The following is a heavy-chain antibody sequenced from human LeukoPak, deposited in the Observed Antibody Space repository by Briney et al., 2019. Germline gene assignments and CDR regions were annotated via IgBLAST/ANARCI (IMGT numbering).Heavy chain of an antibody. CDR3: AKVLHPYSSQPIFDY. J-gene: IGHJ4*02. Sequence: PGGSLRLSCAASGFTFSSYNMNWVRQAPGKGLEWVSYISSSSSTIYYADSVTGRLTISRDNSKNTVYLQINSLRAEDTAVYYCAKVLHPYSSQPIFDYWGQGTLVTVS. D-gene: IGHD2-15*01. CDR1: GFTFSSYN. V-gene: IGHV3-48*01. CDR2: ISSSSSTI.